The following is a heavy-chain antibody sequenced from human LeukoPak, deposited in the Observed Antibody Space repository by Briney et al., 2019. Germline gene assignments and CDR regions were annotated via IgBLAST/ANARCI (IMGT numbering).Heavy chain of an antibody. J-gene: IGHJ6*03. CDR2: IIPIFGTA. CDR3: ARPLVPAAMGYYYYYMDV. V-gene: IGHV1-69*13. Sequence: SVKVSCKASGGTFSSYAISWVRQAPGQGLEWMGGIIPIFGTANYAQKFQGRVTITADESTSTAYMELSSLRSEDTAVYYCARPLVPAAMGYYYYYMDVWGKGTTVTVSS. CDR1: GGTFSSYA. D-gene: IGHD2-2*01.